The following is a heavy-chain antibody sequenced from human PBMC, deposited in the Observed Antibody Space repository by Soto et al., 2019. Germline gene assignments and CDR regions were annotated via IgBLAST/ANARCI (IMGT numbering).Heavy chain of an antibody. Sequence: ASVKVSCKASGYTFTGYYMHWVRQAPGQGLEWMGWINPNSGGTNYAQKFQGWVTMTRDTSISTAYMELSRLRSDDTAVYYCARVEGGGNRYYFDYWGQGTLVTVSS. CDR3: ARVEGGGNRYYFDY. CDR1: GYTFTGYY. D-gene: IGHD2-15*01. V-gene: IGHV1-2*04. J-gene: IGHJ4*02. CDR2: INPNSGGT.